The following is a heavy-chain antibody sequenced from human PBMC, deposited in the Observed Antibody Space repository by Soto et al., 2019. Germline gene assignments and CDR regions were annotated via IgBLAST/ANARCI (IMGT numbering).Heavy chain of an antibody. CDR1: RYTFTSYD. J-gene: IGHJ6*02. CDR3: ARDRDILTGSSYGMDV. Sequence: ASVKVSCKASRYTFTSYDINWVRQATGQGREWMRWINPNSGNTGYAQKFQGRVTMTRNTSTSTAYMELSSLRPEDTAVYYCARDRDILTGSSYGMDVWGQGTTVTVSS. V-gene: IGHV1-8*01. D-gene: IGHD3-9*01. CDR2: INPNSGNT.